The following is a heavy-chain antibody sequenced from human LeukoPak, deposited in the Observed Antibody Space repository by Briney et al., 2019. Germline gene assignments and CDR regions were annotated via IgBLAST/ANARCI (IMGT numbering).Heavy chain of an antibody. J-gene: IGHJ4*02. CDR3: AKSGRHCSAGSCYQEASLDY. Sequence: GGSLRLSCAASGFTFSSYGMSWVRQAPGKGLEWVSAITGGAASTNYADSVKGRFTISRDNSKNTLYLQMNSLRADDTAVYYCAKSGRHCSAGSCYQEASLDYWGQGALVTVSS. CDR1: GFTFSSYG. D-gene: IGHD2-15*01. V-gene: IGHV3-23*01. CDR2: ITGGAAST.